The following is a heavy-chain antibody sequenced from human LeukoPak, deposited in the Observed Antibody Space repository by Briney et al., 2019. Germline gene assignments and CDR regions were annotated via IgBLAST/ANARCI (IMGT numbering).Heavy chain of an antibody. J-gene: IGHJ5*02. CDR3: ARGAYCSSTSCSELNCFAP. D-gene: IGHD2-2*01. V-gene: IGHV1-69*04. Sequence: ASVKVSCKASGGTFSSYAISWVRQAPGQGLEWMGRIIPILGIANYAQKFQGRVTITADKSTSTAYMELSSLRSEDTAVYYCARGAYCSSTSCSELNCFAPWGKGPLVTVSS. CDR1: GGTFSSYA. CDR2: IIPILGIA.